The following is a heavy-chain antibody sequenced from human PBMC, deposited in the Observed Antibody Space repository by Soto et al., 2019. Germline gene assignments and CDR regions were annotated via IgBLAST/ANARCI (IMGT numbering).Heavy chain of an antibody. CDR3: ARELRGYSYGFTSYYYYYGMDV. V-gene: IGHV4-59*01. CDR1: GGSISSYY. J-gene: IGHJ6*02. Sequence: PSETLSLTCTVSGGSISSYYWSWIRQPPGKGLEWIGYIYYSGSTNYNPSLKSRVTISVDTSKNQFSLKLSSVTAADTAVYYCARELRGYSYGFTSYYYYYGMDVWGQGTTVTVSS. CDR2: IYYSGST. D-gene: IGHD5-18*01.